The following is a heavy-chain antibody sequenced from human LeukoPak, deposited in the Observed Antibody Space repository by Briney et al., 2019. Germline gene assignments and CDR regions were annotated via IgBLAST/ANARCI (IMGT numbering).Heavy chain of an antibody. Sequence: PSETLSLTCAVYGGPFSGYYWSWIRQPPGKGLEWIGEINHSGSTNYNPSLKSRVTISVDTSKNQFSLKLSSVTAADTAVYYCARGRYCSGGSCYFDYWGQGTLVTVSS. D-gene: IGHD2-15*01. V-gene: IGHV4-34*01. CDR2: INHSGST. J-gene: IGHJ4*02. CDR3: ARGRYCSGGSCYFDY. CDR1: GGPFSGYY.